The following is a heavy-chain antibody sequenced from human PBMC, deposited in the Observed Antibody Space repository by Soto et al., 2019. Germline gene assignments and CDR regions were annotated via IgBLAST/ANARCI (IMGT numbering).Heavy chain of an antibody. V-gene: IGHV1-2*04. CDR1: GYTFTGYY. CDR3: ARGGGSQTRYGMDV. Sequence: ASVKVSCKASGYTFTGYYMHWVRQAPGQGLEWMGWINPNSGGTNYAQKFQGWVTMTRDTSISTDYMELSRLRSDDTAVYYCARGGGSQTRYGMDVWGQGTTVTVSS. D-gene: IGHD3-16*01. CDR2: INPNSGGT. J-gene: IGHJ6*02.